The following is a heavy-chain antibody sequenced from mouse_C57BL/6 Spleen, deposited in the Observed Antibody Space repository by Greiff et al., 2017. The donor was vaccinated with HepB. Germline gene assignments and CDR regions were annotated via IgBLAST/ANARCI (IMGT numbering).Heavy chain of an antibody. J-gene: IGHJ2*01. CDR1: GYTFTSYW. CDR2: IYPSDSET. D-gene: IGHD1-1*01. CDR3: ARSGITTDYFDY. V-gene: IGHV1-61*01. Sequence: QVQLQQPGAELVRPGSSVKLSCKASGYTFTSYWMDWVKQRPGQGLEWIGNIYPSDSETHYNQKFKDKATLTVDKSSSTAYMQLSILTSEDSAVYYCARSGITTDYFDYWGQGTTLTVSS.